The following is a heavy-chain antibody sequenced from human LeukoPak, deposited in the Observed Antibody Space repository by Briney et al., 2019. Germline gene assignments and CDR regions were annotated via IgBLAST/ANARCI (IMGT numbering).Heavy chain of an antibody. CDR1: GYSISSGYY. D-gene: IGHD6-6*01. J-gene: IGHJ4*02. Sequence: SETLSLTCTVSGYSISSGYYWGWIRQPPGKGLEWIGSIYRSGSTYYNPSLKGRVTISVDMSKNQFSLKLSSVTAADTAVYYCARGDSSSSPDFDYWGQGTLVTVSS. CDR3: ARGDSSSSPDFDY. V-gene: IGHV4-38-2*02. CDR2: IYRSGST.